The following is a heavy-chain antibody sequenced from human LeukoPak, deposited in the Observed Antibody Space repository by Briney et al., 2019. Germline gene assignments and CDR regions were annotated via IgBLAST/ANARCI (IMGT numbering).Heavy chain of an antibody. V-gene: IGHV4-34*01. D-gene: IGHD3-10*01. J-gene: IGHJ6*03. CDR2: INHSAST. Sequence: SETLSLTCAVYGGSFSGYYWSWIRQPPGKGLECIGEINHSASTNCNPSLKSRVTISVDTSKNQFSLKLSSVTAADTAVYYCARDRGITMVRGVKFFYYYYMDAWGKGTTVTVSS. CDR3: ARDRGITMVRGVKFFYYYYMDA. CDR1: GGSFSGYY.